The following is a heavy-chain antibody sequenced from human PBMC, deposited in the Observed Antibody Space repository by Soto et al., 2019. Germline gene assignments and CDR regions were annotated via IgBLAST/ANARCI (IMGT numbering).Heavy chain of an antibody. Sequence: GGSLRLSCAASGFTFSSYSMNWVRQAPGKGLEWVSSISSSSSYIYYADSVKGRFTISRDNAKNSLYLQMNSLRAEDTAVYYCARDSTLVGATFFDYWGQGTLVTVSS. CDR1: GFTFSSYS. D-gene: IGHD1-26*01. CDR2: ISSSSSYI. CDR3: ARDSTLVGATFFDY. V-gene: IGHV3-21*01. J-gene: IGHJ4*02.